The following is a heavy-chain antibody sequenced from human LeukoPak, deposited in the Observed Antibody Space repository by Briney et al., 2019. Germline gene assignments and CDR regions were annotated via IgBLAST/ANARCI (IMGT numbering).Heavy chain of an antibody. J-gene: IGHJ4*02. V-gene: IGHV3-74*01. CDR2: INSDGSST. CDR1: GFTFSSYW. CDR3: ARLGYSGYDYRGVDY. Sequence: GGSLRLSCAASGFTFSSYWMHWVRQAPGKGLVWVSRINSDGSSTSYADSVKGRFTISRDNAKNTLYLQMNSLRAEDTAVYYCARLGYSGYDYRGVDYWGQGTLVTVSS. D-gene: IGHD5-12*01.